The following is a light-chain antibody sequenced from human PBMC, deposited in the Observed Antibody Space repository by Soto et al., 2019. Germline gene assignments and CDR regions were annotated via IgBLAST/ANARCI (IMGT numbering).Light chain of an antibody. CDR2: GAS. CDR1: PSVSGSN. Sequence: EIVLTPSPGTLSLSPGERATLSCRASPSVSGSNLAWYQQKPGQAPRLLIYGASTRATSFPARFSGSGSGTDFTLTISRLEPEDFAVYYCQQYKTFGQGTKVDIK. J-gene: IGKJ2*01. CDR3: QQYKT. V-gene: IGKV3-20*01.